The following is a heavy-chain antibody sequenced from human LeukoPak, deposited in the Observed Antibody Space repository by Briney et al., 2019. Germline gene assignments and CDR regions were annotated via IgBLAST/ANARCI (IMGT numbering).Heavy chain of an antibody. V-gene: IGHV3-9*01. CDR1: GFTFDDYA. J-gene: IGHJ4*02. Sequence: GGSLRLSCAASGFTFDDYAMHWVRRAPGKGLEWVSGISWNSGSIVYADSVKGRLTISRDNSKNTLYLQMNSLRAEDTAVYYCARNGGVGATLFDYWGQGTLVTVSS. D-gene: IGHD1-26*01. CDR2: ISWNSGSI. CDR3: ARNGGVGATLFDY.